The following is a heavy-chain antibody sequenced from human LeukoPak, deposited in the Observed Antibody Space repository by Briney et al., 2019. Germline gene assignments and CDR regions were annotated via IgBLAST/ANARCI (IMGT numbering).Heavy chain of an antibody. CDR1: GDSISGYY. J-gene: IGHJ4*02. D-gene: IGHD3-16*01. CDR2: IYSSGST. CDR3: ARAFGGASSIDY. V-gene: IGHV4-4*07. Sequence: PSETLSLTCTVSGDSISGYYWSWIRQPAGKGLEWIGRIYSSGSTNDNPSLKSRVTMSVDTSKNQLSLKLSSVTAADTAVYYCARAFGGASSIDYWGQGTLVTVSS.